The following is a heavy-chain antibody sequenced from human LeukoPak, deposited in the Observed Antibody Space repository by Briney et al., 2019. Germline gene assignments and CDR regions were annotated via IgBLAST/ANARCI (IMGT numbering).Heavy chain of an antibody. D-gene: IGHD3-22*01. CDR3: ARDRGFPDAFDI. V-gene: IGHV1-69*13. CDR2: IIPIFGTA. J-gene: IGHJ3*02. Sequence: SVKVSCKASGGTFSSYAISWVRQAPGQGLEWMGGIIPIFGTANYAQKFQGRVTITADESTSTAYMELSSLRSEDTAVYYCARDRGFPDAFDIWGQGTMVTVSS. CDR1: GGTFSSYA.